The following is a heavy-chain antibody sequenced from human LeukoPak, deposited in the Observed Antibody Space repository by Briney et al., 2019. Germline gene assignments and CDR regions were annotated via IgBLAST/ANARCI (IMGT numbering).Heavy chain of an antibody. CDR1: GFTFTNYF. CDR2: INEDGSEK. D-gene: IGHD2-8*01. CDR3: ATYRYCTNGVCYRFDY. J-gene: IGHJ4*02. V-gene: IGHV3-7*01. Sequence: TGGSLRLSCAASGFTFTNYFMTWVRQAPGRGLEWVANINEDGSEKNYVGSVKGRFTISRDNAKNSLYLQMNSLRAEDTAVHYCATYRYCTNGVCYRFDYWGQGTLVTVSS.